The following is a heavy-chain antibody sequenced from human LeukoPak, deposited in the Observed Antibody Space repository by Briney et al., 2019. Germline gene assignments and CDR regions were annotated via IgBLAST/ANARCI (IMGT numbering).Heavy chain of an antibody. CDR2: IFSGGTT. D-gene: IGHD2-21*02. CDR3: ASSYCDGDCSRNDAFDI. V-gene: IGHV3-53*04. Sequence: GGSLRLSCAVSGFTVSSNYMSWVRQAPGKGLEWISVIFSGGTTSYADSVKGRFAISRHISNNTLLLQMNSLRADDTAVYYCASSYCDGDCSRNDAFDIWGQGTMVTVSS. CDR1: GFTVSSNY. J-gene: IGHJ3*02.